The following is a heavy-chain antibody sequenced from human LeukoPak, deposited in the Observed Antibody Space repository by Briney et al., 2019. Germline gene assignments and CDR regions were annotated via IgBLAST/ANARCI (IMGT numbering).Heavy chain of an antibody. V-gene: IGHV3-21*01. CDR3: AREGLAWFGELLPIDY. J-gene: IGHJ4*02. CDR2: ISSSSSYI. Sequence: GGSLRLSCAASGFTFSSYSMNWVRQAPGKGLEWVSSISSSSSYIYYADSVKGRFTISRDNAKNSLYLQMNSLRAEDTAVYYCAREGLAWFGELLPIDYWGQGTLVTVSS. CDR1: GFTFSSYS. D-gene: IGHD3-10*01.